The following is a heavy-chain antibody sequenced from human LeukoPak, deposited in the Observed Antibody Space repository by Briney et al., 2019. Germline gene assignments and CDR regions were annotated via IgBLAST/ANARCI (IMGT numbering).Heavy chain of an antibody. CDR2: IYYSGST. V-gene: IGHV4-39*01. J-gene: IGHJ4*02. Sequence: PSETLSLTCTVSGGSISSSSYYWGWIRQPPGKGLEWIGSIYYSGSTYYNPSLKSRVTISVDTSKNQFSLKLSSVTAADTAVYHCARQFWSLDYWGQGTLVTVSS. D-gene: IGHD2-8*02. CDR3: ARQFWSLDY. CDR1: GGSISSSSYY.